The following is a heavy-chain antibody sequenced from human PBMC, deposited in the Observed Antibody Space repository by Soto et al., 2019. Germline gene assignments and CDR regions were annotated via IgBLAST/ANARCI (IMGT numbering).Heavy chain of an antibody. J-gene: IGHJ3*02. V-gene: IGHV1-18*04. CDR1: GYTFTSYG. D-gene: IGHD4-17*01. CDR3: ATRGPTVTTGGGDAFDI. Sequence: QVQLVQSGAEVKKPGASVKVSCKASGYTFTSYGISWVRQAPGQGLEWMGWISAYNGNTNYAQKLQGRVTMTTDTSPRTAYMERRGLRSDETAVYYCATRGPTVTTGGGDAFDIWGQGTMVTVSS. CDR2: ISAYNGNT.